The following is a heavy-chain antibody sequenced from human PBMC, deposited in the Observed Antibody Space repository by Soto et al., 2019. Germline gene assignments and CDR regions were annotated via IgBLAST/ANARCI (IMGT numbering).Heavy chain of an antibody. D-gene: IGHD1-1*01. CDR3: VRDGTKTLRDWFDP. Sequence: GPGPALASETLSLTCTVSGASISGYYWSWIRKSAGKGLEWIGRIYATGTTDYNPSLKSRVMMSVDTSKKQFSLRLRSVTAADTAVYYCVRDGTKTLRDWFDPWGQGISVTVSS. V-gene: IGHV4-4*07. CDR2: IYATGTT. J-gene: IGHJ5*02. CDR1: GASISGYY.